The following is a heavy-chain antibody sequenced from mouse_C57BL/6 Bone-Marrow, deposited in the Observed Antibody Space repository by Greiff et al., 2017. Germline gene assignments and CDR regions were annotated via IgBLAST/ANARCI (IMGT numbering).Heavy chain of an antibody. J-gene: IGHJ3*01. Sequence: VQLQQSGAELVRPGASVKLSCTASGFNIKDDYMHWVKQRPEQGLEWIGWIDPENGDTEYASKFQGKATITADTSSNTAYLQLSRLTSEDTAVYYCTTVYYDGSSPRWRQGTLVTVSA. CDR3: TTVYYDGSSPR. CDR1: GFNIKDDY. D-gene: IGHD1-1*01. CDR2: IDPENGDT. V-gene: IGHV14-4*01.